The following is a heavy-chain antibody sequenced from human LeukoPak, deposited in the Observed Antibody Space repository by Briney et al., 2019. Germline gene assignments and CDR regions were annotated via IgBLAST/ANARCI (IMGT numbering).Heavy chain of an antibody. V-gene: IGHV4-30-4*01. Sequence: SQTLSLTCTVSGCSISSGDYYWSWIRQPPGKGLEWIGYIYYSGSTYYNPSLKSRVTISVDTSKNQFSLKLSSVTAADTAVYYCARGGWLRFEDYWGQGTLVTVSS. CDR3: ARGGWLRFEDY. J-gene: IGHJ4*02. CDR2: IYYSGST. CDR1: GCSISSGDYY. D-gene: IGHD5-12*01.